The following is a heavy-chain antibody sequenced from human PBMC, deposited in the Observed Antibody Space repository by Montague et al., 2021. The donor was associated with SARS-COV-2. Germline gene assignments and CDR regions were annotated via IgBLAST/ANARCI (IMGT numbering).Heavy chain of an antibody. CDR2: SCYSGST. V-gene: IGHV4-59*01. CDR3: ARGFDL. CDR1: AGSISSYY. J-gene: IGHJ2*01. Sequence: SETLSLTCAVYAGSISSYYWSWIRQSPGKGLEWIGFSCYSGSTNYNPALKSRVTISVDTSKNQFSLKLSSVTAADTAVYYCARGFDLWGRGTLVTVSS.